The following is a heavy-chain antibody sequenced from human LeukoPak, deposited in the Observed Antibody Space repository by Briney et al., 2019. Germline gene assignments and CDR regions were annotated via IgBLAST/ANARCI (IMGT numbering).Heavy chain of an antibody. CDR1: GFTVSGNY. J-gene: IGHJ4*02. V-gene: IGHV3-53*01. CDR2: IYIGGTT. CDR3: ASGPTYDYVRVILY. Sequence: GGSLRLAWAVSGFTVSGNYMTWGRQAAGKGLEWGSVIYIGGTTYYRDSVKGRFTISRDNSKNMVNLQMDSLRPEDTAVYYCASGPTYDYVRVILYWGQGTLVTVSS. D-gene: IGHD3-16*01.